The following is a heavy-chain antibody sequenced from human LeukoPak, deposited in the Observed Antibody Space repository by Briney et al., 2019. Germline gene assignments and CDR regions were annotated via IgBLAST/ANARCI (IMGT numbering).Heavy chain of an antibody. V-gene: IGHV3-30*03. J-gene: IGHJ4*02. CDR3: ASDSTNSYYDSSGALDY. CDR1: GFTLSTYD. Sequence: GGSLRLSCAASGFTLSTYDMHWVRQAPGKGLEWVAVISYDGGYKYYAESVKGRFTISGDNSKNTLYLQMNSVRSDDTAVYYCASDSTNSYYDSSGALDYWGQGTLVTVSS. D-gene: IGHD3-22*01. CDR2: ISYDGGYK.